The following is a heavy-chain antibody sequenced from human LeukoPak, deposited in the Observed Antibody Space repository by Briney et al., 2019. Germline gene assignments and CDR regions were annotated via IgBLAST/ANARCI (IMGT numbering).Heavy chain of an antibody. D-gene: IGHD1-26*01. V-gene: IGHV3-30*18. CDR3: AKDLSGSSSGFDY. Sequence: GGSLRLSCAASGFTFSSYGMHWVRQAPGKGLEWAAVISYDGSNKYYADSVKGRFTISRDNSKNTLYLQMNSLRAEDTAVYYCAKDLSGSSSGFDYWGQGTLVTVSS. CDR1: GFTFSSYG. J-gene: IGHJ4*02. CDR2: ISYDGSNK.